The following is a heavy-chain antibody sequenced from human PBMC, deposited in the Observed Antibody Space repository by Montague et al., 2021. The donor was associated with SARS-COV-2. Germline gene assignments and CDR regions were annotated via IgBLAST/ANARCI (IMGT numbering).Heavy chain of an antibody. D-gene: IGHD3-22*01. CDR3: ARVGTRLNDYDGSGYFDY. Sequence: SETLPLTCSVSGGSISGYYWSWIRQPPGKGLGWIGYIYYSGGTNYNPSLKSPVTISVDTSKNQFSLELSSVTAADTAMYYCARVGTRLNDYDGSGYFDYWGQGALVIVSS. CDR1: GGSISGYY. J-gene: IGHJ4*02. CDR2: IYYSGGT. V-gene: IGHV4-59*01.